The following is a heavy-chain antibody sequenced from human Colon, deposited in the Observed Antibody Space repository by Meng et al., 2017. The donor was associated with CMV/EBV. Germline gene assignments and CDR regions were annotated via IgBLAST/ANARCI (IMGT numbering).Heavy chain of an antibody. D-gene: IGHD2-15*01. CDR3: ARAGDIVEVSDPLRDNYYYYGMDL. CDR1: EFTSRSYA. J-gene: IGHJ6*02. Sequence: GGLLRPPGTALEFTSRSYALHWFRQAPGKGLEWVALISFDGRTKYNTDSVKGRFTTSRDRSKNTVYLHMSSLSGDDTAVYCCARAGDIVEVSDPLRDNYYYYGMDLWGQGTTVTVSS. V-gene: IGHV3-30*04. CDR2: ISFDGRTK.